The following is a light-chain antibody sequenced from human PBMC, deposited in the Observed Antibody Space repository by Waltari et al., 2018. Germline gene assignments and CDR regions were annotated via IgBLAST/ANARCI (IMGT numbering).Light chain of an antibody. J-gene: IGKJ2*01. Sequence: IVMTPSPHSLTLSLGETVAINCRPSQFILYGSNNKNYFGWYQQKPGQSPKLLISWAPTRESGVPHRFSGSGSGTDFTLTISSLQAEDVAVYYCQQYYSFPFTFGQGTKLE. CDR2: WAP. CDR1: QFILYGSNNKNY. CDR3: QQYYSFPFT. V-gene: IGKV4-1*01.